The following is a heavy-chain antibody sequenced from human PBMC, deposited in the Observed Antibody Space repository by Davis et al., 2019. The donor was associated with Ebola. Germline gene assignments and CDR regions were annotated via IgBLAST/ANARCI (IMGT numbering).Heavy chain of an antibody. V-gene: IGHV3-23*01. J-gene: IGHJ4*02. CDR3: AKGFVRGTIDY. D-gene: IGHD3-10*01. CDR1: GFTFSSNA. Sequence: PGGSLGLSCATSGFTFSSNAMSWVRQAPGKGLEWVASISGSGGSTYYGDSVKGRFTFSRDNSKNTLYLQMNSLRAEDTAVYYCAKGFVRGTIDYWGQGTLVTVSS. CDR2: ISGSGGST.